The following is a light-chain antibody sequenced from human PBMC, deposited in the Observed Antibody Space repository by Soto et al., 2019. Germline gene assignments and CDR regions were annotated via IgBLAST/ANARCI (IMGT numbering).Light chain of an antibody. CDR1: QTISNY. V-gene: IGKV1-39*01. CDR3: QQTYRTPHT. Sequence: DIQMTPSPSSLSASVGDRVIITCRASQTISNYLNWYQQRQGKAPKLLIYVASSLQGGVPSRFSGSGSGTDFTLTSSSLQPEDFATYYCQQTYRTPHTVGQGTKLDIK. J-gene: IGKJ2*01. CDR2: VAS.